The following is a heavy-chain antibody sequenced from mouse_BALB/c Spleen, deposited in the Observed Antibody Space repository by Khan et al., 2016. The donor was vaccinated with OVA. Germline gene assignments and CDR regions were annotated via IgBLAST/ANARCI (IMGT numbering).Heavy chain of an antibody. Sequence: VKLEVSGPGLVAPSQSLSITCTISGFSLTNYGIHWVRQPPGKGLEWMVVIWSDGSSTYNSALKSRLTTSKDNPNSQAFLKMNSLLTDDNAVYFCARQTYYHYNIMDYWGQGTSVTVSS. V-gene: IGHV2-6-1*01. J-gene: IGHJ4*01. CDR1: GFSLTNYG. CDR3: ARQTYYHYNIMDY. D-gene: IGHD2-10*01. CDR2: IWSDGSS.